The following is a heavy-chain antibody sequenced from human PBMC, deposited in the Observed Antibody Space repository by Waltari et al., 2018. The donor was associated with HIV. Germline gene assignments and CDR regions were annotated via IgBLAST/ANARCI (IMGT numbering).Heavy chain of an antibody. J-gene: IGHJ5*02. V-gene: IGHV4-31*01. CDR2: IYYRGNT. CDR1: GGSISRSGYY. CDR3: ARGGVGATTNWLDP. D-gene: IGHD1-26*01. Sequence: QVQLQESGPGLVKPSQTLSLTCTVSGGSISRSGYYWSWIRQRPVKGLEWIGTIYYRGNTYYNPSLKGLLTISLDTSKNHFSLRLNSVTAADTAVYYCARGGVGATTNWLDPWGQGTLVTVSS.